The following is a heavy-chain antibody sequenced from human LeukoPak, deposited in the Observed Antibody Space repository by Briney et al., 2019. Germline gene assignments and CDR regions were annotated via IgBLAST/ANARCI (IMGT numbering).Heavy chain of an antibody. V-gene: IGHV1-69*04. J-gene: IGHJ4*02. D-gene: IGHD1-26*01. CDR2: IIPILGIA. CDR3: ATRIRYSGSLTPNYYFDY. CDR1: GGTFSSYA. Sequence: SVKVSCKASGGTFSSYAISWMRQAPGQGLEWMGRIIPILGIANYAQKFQGRVTITADKSTSTAYMELSSLRSEDTAVYYCATRIRYSGSLTPNYYFDYWGQGTLVTVSS.